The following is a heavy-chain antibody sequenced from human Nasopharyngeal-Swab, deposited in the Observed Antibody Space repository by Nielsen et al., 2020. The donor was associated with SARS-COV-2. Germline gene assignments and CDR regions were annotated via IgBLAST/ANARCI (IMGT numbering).Heavy chain of an antibody. CDR3: ASPEYYYDSSGYYYPYY. Sequence: SVKVSCKASGYTFTGYYMHWVRQAPGQGLEWMGGIIPILGIANYAQKFQGRVTITADKSTSTAYMELSSLRSEDTAVYYCASPEYYYDSSGYYYPYYWGQGTLVTVSS. CDR2: IIPILGIA. CDR1: GYTFTGYY. V-gene: IGHV1-69*10. D-gene: IGHD3-22*01. J-gene: IGHJ4*02.